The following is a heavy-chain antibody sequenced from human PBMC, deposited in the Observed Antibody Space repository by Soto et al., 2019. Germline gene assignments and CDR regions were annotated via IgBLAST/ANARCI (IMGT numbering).Heavy chain of an antibody. CDR3: ALEYCSSTSCYRDY. J-gene: IGHJ4*02. CDR1: GGTFSSYT. V-gene: IGHV1-69*02. CDR2: IIPILGIA. D-gene: IGHD2-2*02. Sequence: QVQLVQSGAEVKKPGSSVKVSCKASGGTFSSYTISWVRQAPGQGLEWMGRIIPILGIANYAQKFQGRVTITADKSASTAYMELGSLRSEATAVYYCALEYCSSTSCYRDYWGQGTLVTVSS.